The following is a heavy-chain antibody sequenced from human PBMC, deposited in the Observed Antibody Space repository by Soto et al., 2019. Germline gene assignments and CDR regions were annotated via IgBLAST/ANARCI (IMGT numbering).Heavy chain of an antibody. Sequence: QLQLVESGGGLVKPGGSLRLSCAASGFTFNDFYMIWFRQAPGRGLEWLAYINNRGDDIYYSDSVRGRFTISRDNGKNSLYLQMSSLRVEDTALYFCARDMSYGDFGRNWFDTWGQGAPVTVSA. V-gene: IGHV3-11*01. D-gene: IGHD2-21*02. CDR1: GFTFNDFY. CDR2: INNRGDDI. CDR3: ARDMSYGDFGRNWFDT. J-gene: IGHJ5*02.